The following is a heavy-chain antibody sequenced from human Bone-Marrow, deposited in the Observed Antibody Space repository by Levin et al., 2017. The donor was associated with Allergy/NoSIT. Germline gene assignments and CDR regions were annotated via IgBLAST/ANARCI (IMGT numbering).Heavy chain of an antibody. CDR3: ARDLGHERYCSSTSCPHYYYMDV. Sequence: SQTLSLTCAISGDSVSSNSAAWNWIRQSPSRGLEWLGRTYYRSKWYNDYAVSVKSRITINPDTSKNQFSLQLNSVTPEDTAVYYCARDLGHERYCSSTSCPHYYYMDVWGKGTTVTVSS. D-gene: IGHD2-2*01. CDR1: GDSVSSNSAA. J-gene: IGHJ6*03. CDR2: TYYRSKWYN. V-gene: IGHV6-1*01.